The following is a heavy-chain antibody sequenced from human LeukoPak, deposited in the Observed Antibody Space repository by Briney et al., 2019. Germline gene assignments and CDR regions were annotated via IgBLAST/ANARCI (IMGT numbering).Heavy chain of an antibody. Sequence: GGSLRLSCAASGFTFSSYGVHWVRQAPGKGLEWVAVISYDGSNKYYADSVKGRFTISRDNSKNTLYLQMNSLRAEDTAVYYCAKDMVRGVILVGLTDYWGQGTLVTVSS. V-gene: IGHV3-30*18. J-gene: IGHJ4*02. D-gene: IGHD3-10*01. CDR1: GFTFSSYG. CDR3: AKDMVRGVILVGLTDY. CDR2: ISYDGSNK.